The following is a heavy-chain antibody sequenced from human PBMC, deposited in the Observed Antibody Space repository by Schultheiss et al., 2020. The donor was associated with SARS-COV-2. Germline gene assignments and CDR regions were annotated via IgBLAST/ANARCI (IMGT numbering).Heavy chain of an antibody. CDR3: ARDQRGVTIFGVVTHNYGMDV. V-gene: IGHV4-34*09. Sequence: SETLSLTCAVYGGSFSGYYWSWIRQPPGKWLEWIGYIYYSGSTYYNPSLKSRVTISVDTSKNQFSLKLSSVTAADTAVYYCARDQRGVTIFGVVTHNYGMDVWGQGTTVTVSS. CDR1: GGSFSGYY. CDR2: IYYSGST. D-gene: IGHD3-3*01. J-gene: IGHJ6*02.